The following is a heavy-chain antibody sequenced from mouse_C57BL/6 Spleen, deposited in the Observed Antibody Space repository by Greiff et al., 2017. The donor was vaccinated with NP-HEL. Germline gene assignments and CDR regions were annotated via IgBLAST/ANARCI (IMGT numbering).Heavy chain of an antibody. Sequence: DVQLVESGEGLVKPGGSLKLSCAASGFTFSSYAMSWVRQTPEKRLEWVAYISSGGDYIYYADTVKGRFPISRDNARNTLYLQMSSLKSEDTAMYYCTRGGGVNLYYFDYWGQGTTLTVSS. CDR1: GFTFSSYA. CDR2: ISSGGDYI. J-gene: IGHJ2*01. CDR3: TRGGGVNLYYFDY. V-gene: IGHV5-9-1*02.